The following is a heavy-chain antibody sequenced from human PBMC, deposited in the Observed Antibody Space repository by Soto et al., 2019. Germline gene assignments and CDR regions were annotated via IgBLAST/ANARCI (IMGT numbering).Heavy chain of an antibody. J-gene: IGHJ3*02. Sequence: TLSLTCAVSARYIRGGYYSWRWIRQPPGKGMKWIGFIYDSGSIYYNSSLKSRVMISVGRSKNHFFLNLTSVTAADTAVYYCATYRKFFQIWGQGTKVTVSS. CDR1: ARYIRGGYYS. V-gene: IGHV4-30-2*01. CDR3: ATYRKFFQI. CDR2: IYDSGSI.